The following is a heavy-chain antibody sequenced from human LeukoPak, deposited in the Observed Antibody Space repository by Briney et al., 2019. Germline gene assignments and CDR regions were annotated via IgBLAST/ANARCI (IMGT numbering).Heavy chain of an antibody. CDR2: IYYSGST. Sequence: SETLSLTCTVSGGSISSSSYYWGWIRQPPGKGLEWIGSIYYSGSTYYNPSLKSRVTISVDTSKNQFSLKLSSVTAADTAVYYCARDSGNVDTGMVTRYYYYMDVWGKGPRSPSP. CDR1: GGSISSSSYY. CDR3: ARDSGNVDTGMVTRYYYYMDV. D-gene: IGHD5-18*01. V-gene: IGHV4-39*07. J-gene: IGHJ6*03.